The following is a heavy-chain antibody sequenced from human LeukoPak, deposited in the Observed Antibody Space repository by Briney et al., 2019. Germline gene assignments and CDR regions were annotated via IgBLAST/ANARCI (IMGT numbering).Heavy chain of an antibody. Sequence: ASVKVSCKASGYSFTDYYIHWVRQAPGQGLEWMGWISPNSGDTNYAPKFQGRVTMTRDTSISTAYMEVTSLRFDDTAVYYCARVSAAAGTYPSDFWGQGSLVTVSS. V-gene: IGHV1-2*02. D-gene: IGHD6-13*01. CDR2: ISPNSGDT. J-gene: IGHJ4*02. CDR1: GYSFTDYY. CDR3: ARVSAAAGTYPSDF.